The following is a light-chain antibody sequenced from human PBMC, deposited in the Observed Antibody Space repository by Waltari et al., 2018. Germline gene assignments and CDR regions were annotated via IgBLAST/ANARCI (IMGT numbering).Light chain of an antibody. CDR3: LQTYSTPLT. CDR1: QRISSY. J-gene: IGKJ5*01. V-gene: IGKV1-39*01. CDR2: AAV. Sequence: DIQMTQSPSLVSASVGGGVTITCRASQRISSYVNWYQHRPGEAPKRLIFAAVRLGGEVPFRFGGSGCGTDFTLTITNLQPEDFASYYCLQTYSTPLTFGQGTRLEIK.